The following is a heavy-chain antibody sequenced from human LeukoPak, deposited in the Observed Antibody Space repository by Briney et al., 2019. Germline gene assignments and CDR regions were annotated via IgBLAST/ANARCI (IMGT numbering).Heavy chain of an antibody. CDR3: ARRTYYDRALGH. CDR2: INHSGST. Sequence: PSGTLSLTCAVSGGSISSSWWSWIRQPPGKGLEWIGEINHSGSTNYNPSLKSRVTISVDTSKNQFSLKLSSVTAADTAVYYCARRTYYDRALGHWGQGTLVTVSS. CDR1: GGSISSSW. J-gene: IGHJ4*02. D-gene: IGHD3-22*01. V-gene: IGHV4-4*02.